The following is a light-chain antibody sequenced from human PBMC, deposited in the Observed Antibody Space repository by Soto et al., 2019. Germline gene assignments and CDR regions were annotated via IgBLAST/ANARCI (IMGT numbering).Light chain of an antibody. V-gene: IGKV3-15*01. CDR2: GAS. CDR1: QSITSS. CDR3: QQYNNWPPT. Sequence: EIVMTQSPATLSVSPGEGATLSCRASQSITSSLAWYQQKPGQAPRLLVSGASTRATGIPARFSGSGSGTEFTLTISSLQSEDFAVYYCQQYNNWPPTFGQGTKVEIK. J-gene: IGKJ1*01.